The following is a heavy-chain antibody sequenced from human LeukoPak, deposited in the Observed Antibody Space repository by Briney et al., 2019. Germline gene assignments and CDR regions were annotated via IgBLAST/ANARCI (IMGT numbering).Heavy chain of an antibody. CDR2: IYSGGST. V-gene: IGHV3-66*01. D-gene: IGHD3-3*01. CDR1: GFTVSSNY. J-gene: IGHJ6*03. Sequence: GGSLRLSCAASGFTVSSNYMSWVRQAPGKGLEWVSVIYSGGSTYYADSVKGRFTISRDNSKNTLYLQMNSLRAEDTAVYYCAKDPLDFWSGYTFMDVWGKGTTVTVSS. CDR3: AKDPLDFWSGYTFMDV.